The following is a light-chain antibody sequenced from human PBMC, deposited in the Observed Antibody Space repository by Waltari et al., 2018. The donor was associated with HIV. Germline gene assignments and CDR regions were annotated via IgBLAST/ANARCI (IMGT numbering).Light chain of an antibody. Sequence: SYELTQPPSVAVSPGQTARITCTGDALPKKYASWYQQKSGQAPVLVIYEDSKRPSGFPERLSGSSSGTTATWTISGAQVEDEADYYCYSTDNSGHHRVFGTGTKLTVL. J-gene: IGLJ2*01. CDR2: EDS. V-gene: IGLV3-10*01. CDR1: ALPKKY. CDR3: YSTDNSGHHRV.